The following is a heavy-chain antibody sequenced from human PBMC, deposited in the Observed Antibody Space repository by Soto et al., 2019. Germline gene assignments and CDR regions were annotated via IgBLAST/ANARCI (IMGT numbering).Heavy chain of an antibody. V-gene: IGHV1-18*04. D-gene: IGHD3-22*01. J-gene: IGHJ4*02. CDR3: ATEPIYYNDGSGYYPLGH. CDR1: GYTFATYG. Sequence: QVQLVQSGAEVKKPGASVKVSCKASGYTFATYGFSWVRQAPGQGLESVGWISAHNGDTHYSRKFQGRVTLTTDTSTTTADMELRSLTSDYTAVYFCATEPIYYNDGSGYYPLGHWGQGALVTVSS. CDR2: ISAHNGDT.